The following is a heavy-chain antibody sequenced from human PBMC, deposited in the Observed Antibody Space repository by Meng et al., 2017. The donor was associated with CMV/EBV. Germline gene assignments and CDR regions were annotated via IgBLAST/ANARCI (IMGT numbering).Heavy chain of an antibody. D-gene: IGHD3-10*01. J-gene: IGHJ4*02. CDR2: IRYDGSNK. CDR1: GFTFSSYG. CDR3: AEDSVVFRYGSGSYPYFDY. Sequence: GGSLRLSCAASGFTFSSYGMHWVRQAPGKGLEWVAFIRYDGSNKYYADSVKGRFTISRDNSKNTLYLQMNSLRAEDTGVYYCAEDSVVFRYGSGSYPYFDYWGQGTLVTVSS. V-gene: IGHV3-30*02.